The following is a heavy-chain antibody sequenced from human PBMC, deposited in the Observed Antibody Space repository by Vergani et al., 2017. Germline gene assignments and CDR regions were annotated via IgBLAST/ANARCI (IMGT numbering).Heavy chain of an antibody. J-gene: IGHJ4*02. Sequence: QLQLQESGPGLVKPSETLSLTCTVSGGSISSSSYYWSWIRQHPGKGLEWIGYIYYSGSTYYNPSLKSRVTISVDTSKNQFSLKLSSVTAADTAVYYCARTPMVRGVPNLDYWGQGTLVTVSS. CDR1: GGSISSSSYY. CDR2: IYYSGST. CDR3: ARTPMVRGVPNLDY. V-gene: IGHV4-31*03. D-gene: IGHD3-10*01.